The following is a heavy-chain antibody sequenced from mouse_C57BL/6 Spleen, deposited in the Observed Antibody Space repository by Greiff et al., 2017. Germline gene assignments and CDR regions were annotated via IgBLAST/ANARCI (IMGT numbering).Heavy chain of an antibody. V-gene: IGHV1-55*01. Sequence: QVQLQQSGAELVKPGASVKMSCKASGYTFTSYWITWVKQRPGQGLEWIGDIYPGSGSTNYNEKFKSKATLTVATSSSTAYMQLSSLTSEDSAVYYCARGNLLDYWGQGTTLTVSS. CDR3: ARGNLLDY. J-gene: IGHJ2*01. CDR1: GYTFTSYW. CDR2: IYPGSGST.